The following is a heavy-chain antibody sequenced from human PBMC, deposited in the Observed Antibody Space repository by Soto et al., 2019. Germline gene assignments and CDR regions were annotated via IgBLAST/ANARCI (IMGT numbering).Heavy chain of an antibody. CDR2: SSYDGRET. J-gene: IGHJ4*02. D-gene: IGHD3-10*01. V-gene: IGHV3-30*03. CDR3: ARDSGWPILNFDN. CDR1: DFDFSSYG. Sequence: GGSLRLSCAASDFDFSSYGIHWVRQAPGKGLEWVAASSYDGRETFYADSAKGRFTVSKEMSKNTAFLQMNALRHEDTAVYFCARDSGWPILNFDNWGQGTPVTAPQ.